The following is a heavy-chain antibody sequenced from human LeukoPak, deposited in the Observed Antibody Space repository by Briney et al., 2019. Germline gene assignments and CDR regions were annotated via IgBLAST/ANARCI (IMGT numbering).Heavy chain of an antibody. CDR2: IHTSGST. J-gene: IGHJ4*02. Sequence: SETLSLTCTVSGDSISSYYWSWIRQPAGKGLEWIGRIHTSGSTNYNPYLESRVTMSVDTSKNQFSLKLSSVTAADTAVYYCARVALYNTYDYLASWGQGTLVTVPS. V-gene: IGHV4-4*07. CDR1: GDSISSYY. D-gene: IGHD3-3*01. CDR3: ARVALYNTYDYLAS.